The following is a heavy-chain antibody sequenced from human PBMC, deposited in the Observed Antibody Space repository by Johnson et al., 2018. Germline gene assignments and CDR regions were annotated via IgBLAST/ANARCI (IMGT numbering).Heavy chain of an antibody. CDR1: GFTFSNYG. Sequence: VQLGQGGGGVVEPGRSLRLSCAASGFTFSNYGMHWVRQAPGKGLAWAAAIWCDASAKLYADSVKGLFTISRDNSKNTLYLQMNSLRDDDTAVYYWERDREQWLGYYYGMDGWGQGTTVTVSS. D-gene: IGHD6-19*01. CDR2: IWCDASAK. CDR3: ERDREQWLGYYYGMDG. V-gene: IGHV3-33*01. J-gene: IGHJ6*02.